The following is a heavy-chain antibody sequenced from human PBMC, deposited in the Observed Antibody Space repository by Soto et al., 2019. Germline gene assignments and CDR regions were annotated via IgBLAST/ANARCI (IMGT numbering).Heavy chain of an antibody. D-gene: IGHD2-15*01. J-gene: IGHJ6*02. CDR2: INHSGST. CDR1: GGSFSGYY. Sequence: QVQLQQWGAGLLKPSETLSLTCAVYGGSFSGYYWSWIRQPPGKGLEWIGEINHSGSTNYHPSHKSRVIISVDTSTSQFSLRRSSVSGADPAVYCCARVTGRCHYGMDVWGQGTTVTVSS. V-gene: IGHV4-34*01. CDR3: ARVTGRCHYGMDV.